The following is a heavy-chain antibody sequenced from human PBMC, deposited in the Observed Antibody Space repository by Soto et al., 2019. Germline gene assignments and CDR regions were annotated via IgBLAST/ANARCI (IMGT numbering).Heavy chain of an antibody. Sequence: EVQLVESGGGLVQPGGSLRLSCAASGFTFSSYWMSWVRQAPGKGLEWVANIKQDGSEKYYVDSVKGRFTISRDNAKNSLYLQMNSLRAEDTAVYYCARLNYVWGSYRPYYFDYWGQGILVTVSS. J-gene: IGHJ4*02. CDR1: GFTFSSYW. V-gene: IGHV3-7*05. CDR2: IKQDGSEK. D-gene: IGHD3-16*02. CDR3: ARLNYVWGSYRPYYFDY.